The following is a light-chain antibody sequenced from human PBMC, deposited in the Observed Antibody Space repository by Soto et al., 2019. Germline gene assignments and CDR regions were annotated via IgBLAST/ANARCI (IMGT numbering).Light chain of an antibody. CDR2: DES. Sequence: CALTQPRSVSGSPGQSVTISCTGTNGDIGAYHYVSWFQQHPGKAPKLMIYDESKRPSGVPDRFSGSKSGNTASLTISGLQAEDEADYYCCSYAGSYTLVFGGGTKLTVL. V-gene: IGLV2-11*01. CDR1: NGDIGAYHY. CDR3: CSYAGSYTLV. J-gene: IGLJ2*01.